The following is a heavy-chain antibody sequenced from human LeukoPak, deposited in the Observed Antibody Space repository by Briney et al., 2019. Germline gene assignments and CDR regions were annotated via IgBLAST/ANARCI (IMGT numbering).Heavy chain of an antibody. Sequence: GGSLRLSCAASGFTFSSYGMHWVRQAPGKGLEWVAVISYDGSNKYYVDSVKGRFTISRDNAKNTLNLQMNSLRAEDTAVYYCAKADVKMATIGDAFYIGGQGTMVTVSS. J-gene: IGHJ3*02. CDR1: GFTFSSYG. V-gene: IGHV3-30*18. CDR2: ISYDGSNK. CDR3: AKADVKMATIGDAFYI. D-gene: IGHD5-12*01.